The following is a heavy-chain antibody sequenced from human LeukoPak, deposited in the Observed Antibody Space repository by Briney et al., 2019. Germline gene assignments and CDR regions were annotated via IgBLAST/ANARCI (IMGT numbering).Heavy chain of an antibody. V-gene: IGHV1-2*02. J-gene: IGHJ4*02. D-gene: IGHD3-10*01. CDR1: GYTFTDYY. Sequence: ASVKVSCKASGYTFTDYYMHWVRQAPGQGLEWMGWINPNSGGTNYAQKFQGRVTMTRDTSISTAYMELSRLRSDDTAVYYCARVRGSEGVMVRVFDYWGQGTLVTVSS. CDR2: INPNSGGT. CDR3: ARVRGSEGVMVRVFDY.